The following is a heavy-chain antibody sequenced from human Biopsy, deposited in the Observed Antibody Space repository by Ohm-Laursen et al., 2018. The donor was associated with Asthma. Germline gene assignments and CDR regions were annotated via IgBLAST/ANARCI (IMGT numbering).Heavy chain of an antibody. V-gene: IGHV3-7*01. CDR3: ARTFHFWSPYHAEHCQL. D-gene: IGHD3-3*02. CDR1: GFSFSSYW. Sequence: SLRLSCAASGFSFSSYWMSWVRQAPGKGLEWVANIKQDGSEKNHVDSLKGRFTISRDNAKNSLYLQMNSLRAEDTAVYYCARTFHFWSPYHAEHCQLWGQGTLVTVSS. J-gene: IGHJ1*01. CDR2: IKQDGSEK.